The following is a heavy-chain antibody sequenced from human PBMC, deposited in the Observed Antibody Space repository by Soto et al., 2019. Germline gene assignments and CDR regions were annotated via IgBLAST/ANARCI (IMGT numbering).Heavy chain of an antibody. CDR3: ARSVEGHFDY. CDR2: ITSDTKTI. V-gene: IGHV3-48*02. CDR1: GFRFSIYS. J-gene: IGHJ4*02. D-gene: IGHD6-19*01. Sequence: EVQLVEYGGALVQRGGSLTLSCAASGFRFSIYSMNWVRQAPGKGLEWSAYITSDTKTIKYAESVKGRFTISRDNAKNSVYLQMDNLSDEDTAVYYCARSVEGHFDYWGQGTVVTVSS.